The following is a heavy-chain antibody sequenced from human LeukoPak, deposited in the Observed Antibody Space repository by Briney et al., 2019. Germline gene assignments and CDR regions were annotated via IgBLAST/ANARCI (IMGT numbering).Heavy chain of an antibody. CDR3: ARGDHFSGDY. J-gene: IGHJ4*02. CDR1: GFTFDDYA. Sequence: GRSLRLSCAASGFTFDDYAMHWVRQAPGKGLEWVSGISWNSGSIGYADSVKGRFTISRDNAKNSLYLQMNSLRADDTSMYYCARGDHFSGDYWGQGTLVTVSS. V-gene: IGHV3-9*01. CDR2: ISWNSGSI. D-gene: IGHD3-16*01.